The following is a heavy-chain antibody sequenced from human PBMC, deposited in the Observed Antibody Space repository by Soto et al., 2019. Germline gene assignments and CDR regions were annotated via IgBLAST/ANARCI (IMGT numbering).Heavy chain of an antibody. Sequence: QVQLVQSGAEVKKPGSSVTVSCKASGGTFGNSAISWVRQAPGQGLEWMGGIIPILSTPDYAQKFQGRVTITADASKNTAHMELTSLKSEDTAVYYCARDKDRQQLGGNYYYGIDVWGQGTTVTVSS. CDR2: IIPILSTP. CDR1: GGTFGNSA. CDR3: ARDKDRQQLGGNYYYGIDV. J-gene: IGHJ6*02. V-gene: IGHV1-69*11. D-gene: IGHD2-15*01.